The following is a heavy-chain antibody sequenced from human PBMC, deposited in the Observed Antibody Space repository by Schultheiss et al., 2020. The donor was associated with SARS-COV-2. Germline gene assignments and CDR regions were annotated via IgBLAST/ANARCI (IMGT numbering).Heavy chain of an antibody. V-gene: IGHV3-15*01. D-gene: IGHD2-2*01. CDR3: TTDSWCSSTSCSDAFDI. CDR2: IKSKTDGGTT. CDR1: GFTFSNAW. J-gene: IGHJ3*02. Sequence: GGSLRLSCAASGFTFSNAWMSWVRQAPGKGLEWVGRIKSKTDGGTTDYAAPVKGRFTISRDDSKNTLYLQMNSLKTEDTAVYYCTTDSWCSSTSCSDAFDIWGQGTMVTVSS.